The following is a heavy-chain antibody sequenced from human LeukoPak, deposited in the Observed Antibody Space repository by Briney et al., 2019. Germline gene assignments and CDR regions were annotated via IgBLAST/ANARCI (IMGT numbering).Heavy chain of an antibody. V-gene: IGHV3-23*01. CDR2: ISGSGATT. Sequence: GGSLRLSCAASGFTFSSYWMSWVRQAPGKGLEWVSIISGSGATTSYADSVKGRFTISRDNSKNTLYLQMNSLRAEDTAVYHCATSKYFQEWGQGTLVTVSS. D-gene: IGHD2-2*01. CDR3: ATSKYFQE. J-gene: IGHJ1*01. CDR1: GFTFSSYW.